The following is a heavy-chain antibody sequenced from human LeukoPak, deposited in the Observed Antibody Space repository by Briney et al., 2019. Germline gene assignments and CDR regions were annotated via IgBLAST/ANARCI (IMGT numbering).Heavy chain of an antibody. Sequence: SETLSLTCTVSGGSISSGDYYWSWIRQPPGKGLGWIGYIYYSGSTYYNPSLKSRVTISVDTSKNQFSLKLSSVTAADMAVYYCARDHYDSSDLNWFDPWGQGTLVTVSS. J-gene: IGHJ5*02. CDR1: GGSISSGDYY. V-gene: IGHV4-30-4*01. D-gene: IGHD3-22*01. CDR2: IYYSGST. CDR3: ARDHYDSSDLNWFDP.